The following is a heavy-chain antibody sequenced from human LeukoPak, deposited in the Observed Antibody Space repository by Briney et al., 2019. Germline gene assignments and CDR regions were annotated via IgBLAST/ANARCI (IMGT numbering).Heavy chain of an antibody. CDR1: GGSISSGDYY. D-gene: IGHD3-10*01. CDR3: ARLSKYGSGTYYPDV. Sequence: PSETLSLTCTVSGGSISSGDYYWSWIRQPPGKGLEWIGYIYYSGSTYYNPSLKSRVTISVDTSKNQFSLNLSSVSAADTAVYYCARLSKYGSGTYYPDVWGQGTTVSVSS. V-gene: IGHV4-30-4*01. J-gene: IGHJ6*02. CDR2: IYYSGST.